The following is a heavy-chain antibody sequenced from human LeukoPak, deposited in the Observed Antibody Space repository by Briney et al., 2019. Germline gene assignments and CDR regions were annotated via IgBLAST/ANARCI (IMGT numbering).Heavy chain of an antibody. CDR3: ARSRVVTDWFDP. J-gene: IGHJ5*02. D-gene: IGHD2-21*02. Sequence: GESLKISCKGSGYSFTTYWIGWVRQMPGKGLEWLGIIYPDDSDTRYNPSFQGQVTISADKSITTAYLRWSSLRASDTAVYYCARSRVVTDWFDPWGQGTLVTVSS. CDR1: GYSFTTYW. CDR2: IYPDDSDT. V-gene: IGHV5-51*01.